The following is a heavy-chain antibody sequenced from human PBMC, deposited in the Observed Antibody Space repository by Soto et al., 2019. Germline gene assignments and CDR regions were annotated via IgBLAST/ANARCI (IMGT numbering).Heavy chain of an antibody. Sequence: QLQLQESGPGLVTPSETLSLTCTVSGGSISSSSYYWGWIRQPPGKGLEWIGSMYYSGSTDYNPSLKSRVTISVDTSKNPFSLKLSSVTAADPAVYYCARLEGVRWIDAFDIWGQGTMVTVSS. J-gene: IGHJ3*02. CDR2: MYYSGST. V-gene: IGHV4-39*01. CDR3: ARLEGVRWIDAFDI. D-gene: IGHD3-16*01. CDR1: GGSISSSSYY.